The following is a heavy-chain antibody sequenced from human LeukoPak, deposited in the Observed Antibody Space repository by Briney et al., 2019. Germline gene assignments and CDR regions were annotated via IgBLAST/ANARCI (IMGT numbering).Heavy chain of an antibody. V-gene: IGHV3-30*04. D-gene: IGHD3-16*01. CDR2: ISYDGSNK. Sequence: GGSLRLSCAASGFTFSSYAMHWVRQAPGKGLEWVAVISYDGSNKYYADSVKGRFTISRDNSKNTLYLQMNSLRAEDTAVYYCARDFGYYVIQEDAFDIWGQGTMVTVSS. J-gene: IGHJ3*02. CDR1: GFTFSSYA. CDR3: ARDFGYYVIQEDAFDI.